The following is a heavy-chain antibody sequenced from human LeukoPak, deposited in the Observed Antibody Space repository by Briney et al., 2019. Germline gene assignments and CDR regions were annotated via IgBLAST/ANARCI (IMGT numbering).Heavy chain of an antibody. CDR3: ARDLCAAFDF. Sequence: GGSLRLSCAASGFPYSSYGMHWVRQAPGKGLEWVARLVYDERIDYANSVKGRFSISRDNSKNTLFLDMSDLRVEDTAVYYCARDLCAAFDFWGQGVLVTVSS. V-gene: IGHV3-33*01. J-gene: IGHJ4*02. CDR1: GFPYSSYG. CDR2: LVYDERI. D-gene: IGHD6-25*01.